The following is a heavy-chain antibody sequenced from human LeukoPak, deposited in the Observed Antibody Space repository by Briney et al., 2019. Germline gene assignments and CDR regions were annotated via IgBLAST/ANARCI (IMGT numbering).Heavy chain of an antibody. Sequence: SETLSLTCTVSGGSLSSSSYYWGWIRQPPGKGLEWIGSIYYSGSTYYNPSLKSRVTISVDTSKNQFSLKLSSVTAADTAVYCCASPPSYYYASSAYYWGQGTLVTVSS. D-gene: IGHD3-22*01. CDR1: GGSLSSSSYY. V-gene: IGHV4-39*01. CDR2: IYYSGST. CDR3: ASPPSYYYASSAYY. J-gene: IGHJ4*02.